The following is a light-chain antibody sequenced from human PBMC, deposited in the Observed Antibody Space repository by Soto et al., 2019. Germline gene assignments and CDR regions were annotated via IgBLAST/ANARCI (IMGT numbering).Light chain of an antibody. CDR2: GAS. Sequence: DIQMTQSPSSLSASVGDRVSITCRASQSISTYLNWYQQKPGKAPKLLTYGASSLQSGVPSRFSGSGSGTDFTLTISSLQTEDFATYYCHQSYSNPRTFGQGTKVEIK. CDR3: HQSYSNPRT. V-gene: IGKV1-39*01. CDR1: QSISTY. J-gene: IGKJ1*01.